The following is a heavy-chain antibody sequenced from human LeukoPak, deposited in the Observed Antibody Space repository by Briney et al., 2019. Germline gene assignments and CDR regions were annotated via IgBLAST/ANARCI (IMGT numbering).Heavy chain of an antibody. CDR2: VNTGTGNP. D-gene: IGHD3-9*01. J-gene: IGHJ5*02. Sequence: ASVTVSCKASGYTFTSFAMNWVRQAPGQGLEWMGWVNTGTGNPTYAQGFTGRFVFSLDTSVTTAYLQISSLKAEDTAVYYCARGVGYYDILTGYSHPLSWFDPWGQGTLVSASS. CDR1: GYTFTSFA. CDR3: ARGVGYYDILTGYSHPLSWFDP. V-gene: IGHV7-4-1*02.